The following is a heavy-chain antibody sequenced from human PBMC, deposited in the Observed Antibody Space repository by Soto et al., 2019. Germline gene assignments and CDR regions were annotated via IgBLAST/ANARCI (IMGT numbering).Heavy chain of an antibody. J-gene: IGHJ3*02. V-gene: IGHV4-30-4*01. CDR1: GGSISSGDYY. Sequence: QVQLQESGPGLVKPSQTLSLTCTVSGGSISSGDYYWSWIRQPPGKGLEWIGYIYYSGSTYYNPALKSLVTISVDTSKNQFSLKLSSVTAADTAVYYSARRSSRMINAFDIWGQGTMVTVSS. D-gene: IGHD3-16*01. CDR2: IYYSGST. CDR3: ARRSSRMINAFDI.